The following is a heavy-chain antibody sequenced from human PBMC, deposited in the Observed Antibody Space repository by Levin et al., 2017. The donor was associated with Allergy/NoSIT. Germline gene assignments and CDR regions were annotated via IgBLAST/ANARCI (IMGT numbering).Heavy chain of an antibody. V-gene: IGHV5-51*01. CDR1: GYSFTSYW. CDR2: IYPGDSDT. J-gene: IGHJ6*03. Sequence: GASVKVSCQGSGYSFTSYWIGWVRQMPGKGLEWMGIIYPGDSDTRYSPSFQGQVTISADKSISTAYLQWSSLKAWDTAIYYCARRGTRDYYYYMDVWGKGTTVTVSS. CDR3: ARRGTRDYYYYMDV. D-gene: IGHD1-1*01.